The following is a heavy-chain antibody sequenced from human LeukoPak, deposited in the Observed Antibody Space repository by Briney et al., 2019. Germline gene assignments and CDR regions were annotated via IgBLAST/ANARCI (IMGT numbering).Heavy chain of an antibody. Sequence: SETLPLTCTVSGDSIRSYYWSWLRQPPGKGLEWIGYIQYSGTTNYNPSLKSRVTISVDTSKNQFSLKLSSVTAADTAVYFCARVSWFPGTSYYYMDVWGKGTTVTVSS. D-gene: IGHD1-1*01. CDR3: ARVSWFPGTSYYYMDV. J-gene: IGHJ6*03. CDR2: IQYSGTT. V-gene: IGHV4-59*01. CDR1: GDSIRSYY.